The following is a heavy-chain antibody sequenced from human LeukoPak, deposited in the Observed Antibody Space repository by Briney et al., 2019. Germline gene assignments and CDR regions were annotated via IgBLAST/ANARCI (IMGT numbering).Heavy chain of an antibody. V-gene: IGHV6-1*01. CDR3: AREARSALGGGNWFDP. D-gene: IGHD3-16*01. CDR2: TYYRSKWYN. J-gene: IGHJ5*02. CDR1: GDSVSSNSAA. Sequence: SQTLSLTCAISGDSVSSNSAAWNWIRQSPSGGLEWLGRTYYRSKWYNDYAVSVKSRITINPDTSKNQFSLQLNSVTPEDTAVYYCAREARSALGGGNWFDPWGQGTLVTVSS.